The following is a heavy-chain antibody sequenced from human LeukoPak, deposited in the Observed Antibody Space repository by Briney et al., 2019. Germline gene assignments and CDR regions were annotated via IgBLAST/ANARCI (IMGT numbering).Heavy chain of an antibody. CDR3: ARDSSSGAFDI. CDR1: GFTFSSYS. Sequence: PGGSLRLSCAASGFTFSSYSMNWVRKAPGKGMEWVSSISSSSSYIYYADSVKGRFTISRDNAKNSLYLQMNSLRAEDTAVYYCARDSSSGAFDIWGQGTMVTVSS. J-gene: IGHJ3*02. V-gene: IGHV3-21*01. CDR2: ISSSSSYI. D-gene: IGHD6-19*01.